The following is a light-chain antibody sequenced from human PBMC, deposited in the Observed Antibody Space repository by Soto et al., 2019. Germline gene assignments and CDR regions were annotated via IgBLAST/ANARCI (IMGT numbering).Light chain of an antibody. CDR1: SSNIGNNY. CDR3: GTWDSSLSAAV. CDR2: DNN. V-gene: IGLV1-51*01. Sequence: QSVLTQPPSVSAAPGQKVTISCSGSSSNIGNNYVSWYQQLPGTAPKLLIYDNNKRPSGIPDRFSGSKSGTSATLGITGLQTGDEADYYCGTWDSSLSAAVFGTGTKLTVL. J-gene: IGLJ1*01.